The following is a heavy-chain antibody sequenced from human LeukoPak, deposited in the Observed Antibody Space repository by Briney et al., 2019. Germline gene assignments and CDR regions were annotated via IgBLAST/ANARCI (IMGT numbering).Heavy chain of an antibody. V-gene: IGHV3-7*01. CDR1: GFTLNTYW. J-gene: IGHJ1*01. D-gene: IGHD2-2*01. CDR2: IKQDGSEK. CDR3: ATYSSSNGREFQY. Sequence: PGGSLRLSCAASGFTLNTYWMSWVRQAPGKGLEWVANIKQDGSEKHYMDSVKGRFTISRDNAKNSLYLQMNSLRAEDTAVYYCATYSSSNGREFQYWGQGTLVTVSS.